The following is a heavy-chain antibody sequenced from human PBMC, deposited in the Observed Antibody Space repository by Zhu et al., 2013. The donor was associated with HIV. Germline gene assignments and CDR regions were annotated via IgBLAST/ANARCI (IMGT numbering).Heavy chain of an antibody. Sequence: QVQLVQSGAEVKKPGASVKVSCKASGYTFTSYDINWVRQATGQGLEWMGWMNPNSGNTGYAQKFQGRVTMTRNTSISTAYMELSSLRSEDTAVYYCARDPRAVVVVTAPTDSYFDLWGRGTLVTVSS. CDR1: GYTFTSYD. CDR3: ARDPRAVVVVTAPTDSYFDL. V-gene: IGHV1-8*01. J-gene: IGHJ2*01. D-gene: IGHD2-21*02. CDR2: MNPNSGNT.